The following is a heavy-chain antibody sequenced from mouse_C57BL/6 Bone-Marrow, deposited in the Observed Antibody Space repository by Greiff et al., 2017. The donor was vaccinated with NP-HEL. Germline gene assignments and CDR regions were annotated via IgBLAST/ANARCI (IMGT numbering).Heavy chain of an antibody. Sequence: VQLQQPGAELVRPGSSVKLSCTASGYTFTSYWMHWVKQRPIQGLEWIGNIDPSDSETHYNQKFKDKATLTVDKSSSTSYMQLSSLTSDDSAVYYCARRDSNYPHWYFDGWGTGTTVTVSS. V-gene: IGHV1-52*01. CDR3: ARRDSNYPHWYFDG. D-gene: IGHD2-5*01. J-gene: IGHJ1*03. CDR2: IDPSDSET. CDR1: GYTFTSYW.